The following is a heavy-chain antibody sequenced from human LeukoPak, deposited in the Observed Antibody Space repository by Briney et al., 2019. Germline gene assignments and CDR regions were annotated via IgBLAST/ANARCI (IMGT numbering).Heavy chain of an antibody. CDR2: IRSKANSYAT. D-gene: IGHD2-21*02. CDR1: GFTFSGSA. CDR3: TRLGHIVVVTALDAFDI. V-gene: IGHV3-73*01. J-gene: IGHJ3*02. Sequence: PGGSLKLSCAASGFTFSGSAMHWVRQASGKGLEWVGRIRSKANSYATAYAASVKGRFTISRDDSKNTAYLQMNSLKTEDTAVYYCTRLGHIVVVTALDAFDIWGQGTMVTVSS.